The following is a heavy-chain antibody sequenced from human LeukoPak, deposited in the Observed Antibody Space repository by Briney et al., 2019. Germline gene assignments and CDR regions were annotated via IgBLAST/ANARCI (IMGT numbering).Heavy chain of an antibody. V-gene: IGHV1-8*03. CDR3: ARGPYDSSGYRFDY. CDR2: MNPNSGNT. D-gene: IGHD3-22*01. Sequence: ASVKVSCKASGYTFSTYDINWARQATGQGLEWMGWMNPNSGNTGYAQKFQGRVSITRNNSISTAYMELSSLRSEDTAVYYCARGPYDSSGYRFDYWGQGTLVTVSS. CDR1: GYTFSTYD. J-gene: IGHJ4*02.